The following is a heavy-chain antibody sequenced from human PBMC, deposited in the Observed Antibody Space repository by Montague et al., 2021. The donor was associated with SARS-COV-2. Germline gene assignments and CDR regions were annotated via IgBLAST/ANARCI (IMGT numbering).Heavy chain of an antibody. J-gene: IGHJ6*02. CDR1: GGSISSSSYY. V-gene: IGHV4-39*07. Sequence: SETLSLTCTVSGGSISSSSYYWGWIRQPPGKGLEWIGSIYYSGSTYYXXXLKSRVTIPVDTSKNQFSLKLSSVTAADTAVYYCARVGRQQLVRLSGMDVWGQGTTVTVSS. CDR3: ARVGRQQLVRLSGMDV. D-gene: IGHD6-13*01. CDR2: IYYSGST.